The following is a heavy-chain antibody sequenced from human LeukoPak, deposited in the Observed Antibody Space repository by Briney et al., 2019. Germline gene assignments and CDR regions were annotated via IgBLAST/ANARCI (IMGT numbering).Heavy chain of an antibody. CDR3: ARVYYSSSYDYWYFDL. V-gene: IGHV1-69*13. CDR2: SIPIFGTT. Sequence: ASVKVSCKASGGTFSSYAISWVRQAPGQGLEWMGGSIPIFGTTNYAQKFQGRVTITADESTSTAYMELSSLRSEDTAVYYCARVYYSSSYDYWYFDLWGRGTLVTVSS. D-gene: IGHD6-13*01. CDR1: GGTFSSYA. J-gene: IGHJ2*01.